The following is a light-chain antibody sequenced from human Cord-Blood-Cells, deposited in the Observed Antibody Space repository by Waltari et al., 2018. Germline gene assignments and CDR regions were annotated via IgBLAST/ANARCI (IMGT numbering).Light chain of an antibody. CDR3: AAWDDSLNGPV. V-gene: IGLV1-44*01. J-gene: IGLJ3*02. CDR2: VNT. Sequence: QSVLTQPPSASGTPGQRVTISCSGSSSNIGSNTVNCYQHLPGTAPNILIYVNTQRPSGVPGRFSGSKSGTSASLATSGLQSGDEADYYCAAWDDSLNGPVFGGGTKLTVL. CDR1: SSNIGSNT.